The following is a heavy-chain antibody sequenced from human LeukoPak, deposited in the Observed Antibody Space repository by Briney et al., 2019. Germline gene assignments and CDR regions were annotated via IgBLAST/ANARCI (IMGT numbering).Heavy chain of an antibody. Sequence: ASVKVSCKASVGTFSSYTISWVRQAPGQGLEWMGRIIPILGIANYAQKFQGRVTITADKSTSTAYMELSSLRSEDTAVYYCATPEGNSGWYNRVGLDYWGQGTLVTVSS. CDR1: VGTFSSYT. J-gene: IGHJ4*02. CDR2: IIPILGIA. CDR3: ATPEGNSGWYNRVGLDY. V-gene: IGHV1-69*02. D-gene: IGHD6-19*01.